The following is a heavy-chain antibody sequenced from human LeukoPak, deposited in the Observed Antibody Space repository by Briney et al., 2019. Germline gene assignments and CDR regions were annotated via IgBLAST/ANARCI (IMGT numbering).Heavy chain of an antibody. CDR2: IHPGDSDT. J-gene: IGHJ4*02. D-gene: IGHD3-22*01. Sequence: GESLKISCTGSGYSFASYWIGWVRPMPGKGLEWMGIIHPGDSDTRYSPPFQGQVTISADKSISTAYLQWNSLKASDTAMYYCVRQYDSSGYPFDYWGQGTLVTVSS. CDR3: VRQYDSSGYPFDY. CDR1: GYSFASYW. V-gene: IGHV5-51*01.